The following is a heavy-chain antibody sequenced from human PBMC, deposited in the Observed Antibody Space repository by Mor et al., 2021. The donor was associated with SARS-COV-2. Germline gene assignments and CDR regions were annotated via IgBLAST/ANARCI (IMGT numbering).Heavy chain of an antibody. V-gene: IGHV3-30*18. D-gene: IGHD6-13*01. Sequence: VAVISYDGSNKYYADSVKGRFTISRDNSKNTLYLQMNSLRAEDTAVYYCAKDFGKKYSSSWYDWFDPWGQGTLVTV. CDR2: ISYDGSNK. CDR3: AKDFGKKYSSSWYDWFDP. J-gene: IGHJ5*02.